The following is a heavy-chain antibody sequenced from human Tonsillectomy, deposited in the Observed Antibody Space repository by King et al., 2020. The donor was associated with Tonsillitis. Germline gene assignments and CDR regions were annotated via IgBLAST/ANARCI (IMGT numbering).Heavy chain of an antibody. Sequence: VQLVESGGGLVKPGGSLRLSCAASGFTFSNAWMSWVRQAPGKGLEWVGRIKSKTDGGTTDYAAPVKGRFTISRDDSKNTLYLQMNSLKTEDTAVYYCTTEPDIVVVAAAPYYYYYGMDVWGQGTTVTVSS. CDR1: GFTFSNAW. D-gene: IGHD2-15*01. CDR2: IKSKTDGGTT. J-gene: IGHJ6*02. V-gene: IGHV3-15*01. CDR3: TTEPDIVVVAAAPYYYYYGMDV.